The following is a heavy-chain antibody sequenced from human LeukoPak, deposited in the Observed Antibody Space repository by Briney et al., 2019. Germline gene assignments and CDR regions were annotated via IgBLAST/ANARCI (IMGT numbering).Heavy chain of an antibody. CDR2: IYHTGST. CDR1: GGSISTNNW. Sequence: SETLSLTCAVSGGSISTNNWWSRVRQPPGKGLEWIGEIYHTGSTNYSPSLRSRVTMSIDKSNNQFSLNLNSVTAADTAVYYCAGRPTGYSSGYIHWGQGTLVTVSS. J-gene: IGHJ4*02. V-gene: IGHV4-4*02. CDR3: AGRPTGYSSGYIH. D-gene: IGHD5-18*01.